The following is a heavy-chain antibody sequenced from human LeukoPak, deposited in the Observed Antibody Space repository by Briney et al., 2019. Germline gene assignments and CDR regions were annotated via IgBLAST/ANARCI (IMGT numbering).Heavy chain of an antibody. CDR2: INPNSGGT. J-gene: IGHJ4*02. CDR3: ARGHMVRGVITIFDY. D-gene: IGHD3-10*01. CDR1: GYTFTGYY. Sequence: ASVKVSCKASGYTFTGYYMHWVRQAPGQGLEWMGRINPNSGGTNYAQKFQGRVTMTRDTSISTAYMELSRLRSDDTPVYYCARGHMVRGVITIFDYWGQGTLVTVSS. V-gene: IGHV1-2*06.